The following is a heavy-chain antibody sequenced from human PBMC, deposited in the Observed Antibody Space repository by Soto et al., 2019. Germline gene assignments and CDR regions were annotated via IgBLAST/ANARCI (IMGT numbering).Heavy chain of an antibody. D-gene: IGHD3-22*01. V-gene: IGHV1-69*01. J-gene: IGHJ1*01. CDR1: GGTFSSYA. CDR2: IIPIFGTA. Sequence: QVQLVQSGAEVKKPGSSVKVSCKASGGTFSSYAISWVRQAPGQGLEWMGGIIPIFGTANYAQKFQGRVTITADESTSTADMELSSLRSEDTAVYYCARGGYYYDSSGYYRRGARASEYFQHWGQGTLVTVSS. CDR3: ARGGYYYDSSGYYRRGARASEYFQH.